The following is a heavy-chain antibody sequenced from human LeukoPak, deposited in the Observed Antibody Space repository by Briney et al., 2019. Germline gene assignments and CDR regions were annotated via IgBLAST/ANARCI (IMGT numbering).Heavy chain of an antibody. Sequence: PGGSLRLSCVASGFTFSSYSMNWVRQAPGKGLEWVSYISSSSSTIYYADSVKGRFTISRDNAKNSLYLQMNSLRAEDTAVYYCARDLGRSLYRESSFDPWGQGTLVTVSS. J-gene: IGHJ5*02. CDR2: ISSSSSTI. CDR3: ARDLGRSLYRESSFDP. V-gene: IGHV3-48*01. CDR1: GFTFSSYS. D-gene: IGHD4-11*01.